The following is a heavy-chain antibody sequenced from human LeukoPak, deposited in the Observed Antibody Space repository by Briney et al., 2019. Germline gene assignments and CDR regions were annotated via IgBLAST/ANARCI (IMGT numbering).Heavy chain of an antibody. Sequence: ASVKVSCKASGGTFSSYAIIWVRQAPGQGLEWMGRIIPILGIANYAQKFQGRVTITADKSTSTAYMELSSLRSEDTAVYYCARVHYDSSGSPMYYFDYWGRGTLVTVSS. D-gene: IGHD3-22*01. CDR3: ARVHYDSSGSPMYYFDY. CDR1: GGTFSSYA. V-gene: IGHV1-69*04. CDR2: IIPILGIA. J-gene: IGHJ4*02.